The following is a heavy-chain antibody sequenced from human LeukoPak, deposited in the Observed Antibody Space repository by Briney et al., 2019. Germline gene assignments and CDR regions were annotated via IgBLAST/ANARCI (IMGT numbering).Heavy chain of an antibody. Sequence: PGGSLRLSCAASGFTVSSNYMSWVRQAPGKGLEWVSVIYSGGSTYYADSAKGRFTISRDNAKNSLYLQMNSLRAEDTAVYYCARVTTSFDYWGQGTLVTVSS. V-gene: IGHV3-53*01. D-gene: IGHD4-17*01. CDR3: ARVTTSFDY. CDR2: IYSGGST. J-gene: IGHJ4*02. CDR1: GFTVSSNY.